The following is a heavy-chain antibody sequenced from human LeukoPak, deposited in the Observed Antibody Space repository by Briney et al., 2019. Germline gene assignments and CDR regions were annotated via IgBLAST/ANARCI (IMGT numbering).Heavy chain of an antibody. Sequence: GGSLRLSCAASGFTFSSYAVSWVRQAPGKGLEWVSAISGSGGSTYYADSVKGRFTISRDNSKNTLYLQMNSLRAEDTAVYYCAKVSRIVGATTEPFDYWGQGTLVTVSS. V-gene: IGHV3-23*01. CDR3: AKVSRIVGATTEPFDY. CDR2: ISGSGGST. J-gene: IGHJ4*02. CDR1: GFTFSSYA. D-gene: IGHD1-26*01.